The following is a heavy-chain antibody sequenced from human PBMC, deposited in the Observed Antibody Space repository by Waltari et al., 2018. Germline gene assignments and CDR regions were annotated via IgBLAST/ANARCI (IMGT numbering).Heavy chain of an antibody. Sequence: QVQLQQWGAGLLKPSETLSLTCAVYGGSFSGYYWSWIRQPPGKGLEWIGEINHGGSTNNNPPLKSRVTISVDTAKNQFSLKLSSVTAADTAVYYCARSAVTTTRYWFDPWGQGTLVTVSS. CDR2: INHGGST. CDR1: GGSFSGYY. J-gene: IGHJ5*02. D-gene: IGHD4-17*01. V-gene: IGHV4-34*01. CDR3: ARSAVTTTRYWFDP.